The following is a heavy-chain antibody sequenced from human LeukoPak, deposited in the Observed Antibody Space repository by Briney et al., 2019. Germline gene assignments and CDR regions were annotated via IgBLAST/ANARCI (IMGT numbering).Heavy chain of an antibody. CDR2: SSAYNGHT. J-gene: IGHJ4*02. CDR1: GYTFTSDG. D-gene: IGHD6-13*01. CDR3: ARGLEAAALHPYDF. Sequence: ASVKVSCKASGYTFTSDGISWVRQAPGQGLEWMGWSSAYNGHTNYAQKFQGRVTMTTDTSTSTAYMELRSLRFDDSAVYYCARGLEAAALHPYDFWGQGTLVTVSS. V-gene: IGHV1-18*01.